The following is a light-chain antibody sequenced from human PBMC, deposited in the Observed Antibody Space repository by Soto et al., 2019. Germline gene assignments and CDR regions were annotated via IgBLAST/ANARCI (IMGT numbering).Light chain of an antibody. V-gene: IGKV1-5*01. CDR1: QSIGTW. Sequence: DIQLTQSPSTLSASVGDRITITCRASQSIGTWLAWYQHRPGEGPKLLIHDASSLESGVTSRFSGSGSATEFSLNIRSLESGDSGTYHCQQYASYAPSTFGQGTKVEIK. CDR3: QQYASYAPST. J-gene: IGKJ1*01. CDR2: DAS.